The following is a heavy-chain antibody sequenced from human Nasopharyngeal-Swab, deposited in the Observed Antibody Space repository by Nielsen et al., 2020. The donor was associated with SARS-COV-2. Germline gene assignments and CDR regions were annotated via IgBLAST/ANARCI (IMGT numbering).Heavy chain of an antibody. Sequence: GGSLRLSCAASGFTFSGSAMHWVRQASGKGLEWVGRIRSKANSYATAYAASVKGRFTISRDDSKNTAYLQMNSLKTEDTAVYYCTRLGYCSGGSCYLDDYWGQGTLVTVSS. V-gene: IGHV3-73*01. CDR3: TRLGYCSGGSCYLDDY. J-gene: IGHJ4*02. CDR1: GFTFSGSA. D-gene: IGHD2-15*01. CDR2: IRSKANSYAT.